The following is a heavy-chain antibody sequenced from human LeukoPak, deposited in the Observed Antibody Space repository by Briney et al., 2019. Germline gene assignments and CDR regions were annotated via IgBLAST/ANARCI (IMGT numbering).Heavy chain of an antibody. V-gene: IGHV4-61*02. CDR1: GGSISSSSYY. CDR3: ARHDYSSSDYYYYYMDV. D-gene: IGHD4-11*01. CDR2: IYTSGST. J-gene: IGHJ6*03. Sequence: PSETLSLTCTVSGGSISSSSYYWGWIRQPAGKGLEWIGRIYTSGSTNYNPSLKSRVTMSVDTSKNQFSLKLSSVTAADTAVYYCARHDYSSSDYYYYYMDVWGKGTTVTVSS.